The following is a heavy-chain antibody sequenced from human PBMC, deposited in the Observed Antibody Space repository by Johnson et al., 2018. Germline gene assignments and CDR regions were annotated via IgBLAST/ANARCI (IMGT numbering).Heavy chain of an antibody. Sequence: GWVRQMPGKGLEWMGIIYPGDSDTRYSPSFQGQVTISADNSISTAYLQWSSLKASDTAMYYCAKAFDYGDSLTRYYYGLDVWGHGTTVTVSS. D-gene: IGHD4-17*01. CDR3: AKAFDYGDSLTRYYYGLDV. J-gene: IGHJ6*02. V-gene: IGHV5-51*01. CDR2: IYPGDSDT.